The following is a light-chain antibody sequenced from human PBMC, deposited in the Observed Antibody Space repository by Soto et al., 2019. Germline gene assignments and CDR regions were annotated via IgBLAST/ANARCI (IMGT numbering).Light chain of an antibody. CDR1: SSSVGAGYD. Sequence: QSVLTQPPSVSGAPGQRVTISCTGSSSSVGAGYDVHWYQHLPGTAPKLLIHSNNQRPSGVPDRFSGSKSGTSASLAISGLRSDDEADYYCAAWDDSLSGYVFGTGTKVTVL. CDR2: SNN. V-gene: IGLV1-47*02. CDR3: AAWDDSLSGYV. J-gene: IGLJ1*01.